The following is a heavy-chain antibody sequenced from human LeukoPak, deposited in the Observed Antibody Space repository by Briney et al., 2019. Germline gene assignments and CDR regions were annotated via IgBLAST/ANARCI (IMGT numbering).Heavy chain of an antibody. CDR3: ARDPRWLTPDCTSTSCYENYFDP. Sequence: SETLSLTCAVSGYSISRGYQWAWIRQPPGKTLGWIGSIFHTGIVHYNPSLKSRVTISVDTSTNHFSLRLSSLTAADTAIYYCARDPRWLTPDCTSTSCYENYFDPWGQGILVTVSS. CDR1: GYSISRGYQ. J-gene: IGHJ5*02. D-gene: IGHD2-2*01. CDR2: IFHTGIV. V-gene: IGHV4-38-2*02.